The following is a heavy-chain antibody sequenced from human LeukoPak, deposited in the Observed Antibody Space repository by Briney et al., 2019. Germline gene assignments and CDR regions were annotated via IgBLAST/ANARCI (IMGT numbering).Heavy chain of an antibody. CDR3: ARVHGAFDI. J-gene: IGHJ3*02. CDR1: GYTLTSYD. Sequence: GASVKVSCKASGYTLTSYDINWVRQATGQGLEWMGWMNPNSGNTGYAQKLQGRVTMTRNTSISTAYMELRSLRSEDTAVYCCARVHGAFDIWGQGTMVTVSS. V-gene: IGHV1-8*01. CDR2: MNPNSGNT.